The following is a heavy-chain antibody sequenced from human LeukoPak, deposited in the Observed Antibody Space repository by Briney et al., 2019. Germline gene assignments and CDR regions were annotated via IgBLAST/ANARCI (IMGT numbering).Heavy chain of an antibody. V-gene: IGHV4-61*02. D-gene: IGHD2-2*03. CDR1: GGSISSGSYF. CDR3: ARDGYCSSTSCYDAFDI. Sequence: PSETLSLTCTVSGGSISSGSYFWSWIRQPAGKGLEWIGRIYTSGSTNYNPSLKSRLTISVDTSKNQFFLKLSPVTAADTAVYYCARDGYCSSTSCYDAFDIWGQGTMVTVSS. CDR2: IYTSGST. J-gene: IGHJ3*02.